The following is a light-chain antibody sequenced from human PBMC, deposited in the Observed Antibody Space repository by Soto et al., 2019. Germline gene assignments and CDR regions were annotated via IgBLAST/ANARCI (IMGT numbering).Light chain of an antibody. V-gene: IGLV1-40*01. J-gene: IGLJ2*01. CDR2: GNS. CDR3: QSYDSSLRVL. CDR1: SSNIGAGYD. Sequence: QSVLTQPPSVSGAPGQRVTISCTGSSSNIGAGYDVHWYQQLPGTAPKLLIYGNSNRPSGVPDRFSGSKSGTSASLAITGLQAEDDADYYCQSYDSSLRVLFGGGTKLTVL.